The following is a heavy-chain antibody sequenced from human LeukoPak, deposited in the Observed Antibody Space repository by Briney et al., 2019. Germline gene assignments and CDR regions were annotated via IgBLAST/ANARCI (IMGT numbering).Heavy chain of an antibody. D-gene: IGHD3-3*01. CDR3: ARGTPYYDFWSGYLYYFDY. CDR1: GFTFSTYA. J-gene: IGHJ4*02. V-gene: IGHV3-30-3*01. CDR2: ISYDGSNK. Sequence: PGGSLRLSCAASGFTFSTYAIHWVRQAPGKGLEWVAVISYDGSNKYYADSVKGRFTISRDNSKNTLYLQMNSLRAEDTAVYYCARGTPYYDFWSGYLYYFDYWGQGTLVTVSS.